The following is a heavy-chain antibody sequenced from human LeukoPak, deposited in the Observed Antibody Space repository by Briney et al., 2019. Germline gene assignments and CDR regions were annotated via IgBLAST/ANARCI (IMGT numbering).Heavy chain of an antibody. CDR1: GPTFTGYH. Sequence: ASVKVSCKASGPTFTGYHVIWVRQAPGQGLEWMGWIRPTGGGTKYAQKFQGRVTMTKDTSIDTFYMELNRLRSDDTAVYYCARGGNVVAGYHLTDYGMDVWGQGTKVTVSS. J-gene: IGHJ6*02. D-gene: IGHD6-19*01. CDR3: ARGGNVVAGYHLTDYGMDV. V-gene: IGHV1-2*02. CDR2: IRPTGGGT.